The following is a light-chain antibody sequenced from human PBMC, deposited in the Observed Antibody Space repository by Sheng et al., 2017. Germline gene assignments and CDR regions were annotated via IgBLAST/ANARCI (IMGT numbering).Light chain of an antibody. J-gene: IGLJ2*01. Sequence: SYDLTQPPSVSVPPGQTASITCSGDKLGDKYACWVSAEARPSPLCCSSIKIASGPQGSLSDSLAPTLGNTATLTISGTQAMDEADYYCQAWDSSTVVFGGGTKLTVL. CDR2: KIA. CDR1: KLGDKY. CDR3: QAWDSSTVV. V-gene: IGLV3-1*01.